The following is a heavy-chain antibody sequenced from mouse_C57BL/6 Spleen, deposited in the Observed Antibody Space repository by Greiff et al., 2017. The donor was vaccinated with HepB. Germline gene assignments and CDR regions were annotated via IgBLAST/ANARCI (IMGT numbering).Heavy chain of an antibody. D-gene: IGHD1-1*01. CDR3: ARRELRAHWYFDV. V-gene: IGHV5-17*01. CDR2: ISSGSSTI. J-gene: IGHJ1*03. CDR1: GFTFSDYG. Sequence: DVKLVESGGGLVKPGGSLKLSCAASGFTFSDYGMHWVRQAPEKGLEWVAYISSGSSTIYYADTVKGRFTISRDNAKNTLFLQMTSLRSEDTAMYYCARRELRAHWYFDVWGTGTTVTVSS.